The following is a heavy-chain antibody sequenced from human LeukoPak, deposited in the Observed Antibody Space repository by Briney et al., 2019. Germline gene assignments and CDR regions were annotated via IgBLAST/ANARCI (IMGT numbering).Heavy chain of an antibody. J-gene: IGHJ6*02. CDR2: IYPGDSDT. D-gene: IGHD4-23*01. CDR3: ARHGGTTVVTPGYYYYGMDV. V-gene: IGHV5-51*01. Sequence: KPGESLKISCKGSGYSFTSYWIGWVRQMPGKGLEWMGIIYPGDSDTRYSPSFQGQVTISADKSISTAYLQWSSLKASDTAMYYCARHGGTTVVTPGYYYYGMDVWGQGTTVTVSS. CDR1: GYSFTSYW.